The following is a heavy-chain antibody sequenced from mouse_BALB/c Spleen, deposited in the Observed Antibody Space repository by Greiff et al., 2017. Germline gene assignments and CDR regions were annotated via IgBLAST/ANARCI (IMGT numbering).Heavy chain of an antibody. D-gene: IGHD1-1*01. V-gene: IGHV1S126*01. CDR1: GYSFTSYW. CDR2: IDPSDSET. J-gene: IGHJ4*01. Sequence: QVQLQQSGPQLVRPGASVKISCKASGYSFTSYWMHWVKQRPGQGLEWIGMIDPSDSETRLNQKFKDKATLTVDKSSSTAYMQLSSPTSEDSAVYYCARFDYYGSSSAMDYWGQGTSVTVSS. CDR3: ARFDYYGSSSAMDY.